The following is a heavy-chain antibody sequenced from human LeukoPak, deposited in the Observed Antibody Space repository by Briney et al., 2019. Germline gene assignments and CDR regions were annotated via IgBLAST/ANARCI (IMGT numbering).Heavy chain of an antibody. Sequence: GGSLRLSCAASGFTFSTYSMNWVRQAPGKGLEWVSCISKSSSYIDYAGSVKGRFAISRDNAKNSLYLQMNSLRAEDTAVYYCASSYCSGGNCYAFDYWGQGTLVTVSS. V-gene: IGHV3-21*01. CDR3: ASSYCSGGNCYAFDY. CDR1: GFTFSTYS. J-gene: IGHJ4*02. D-gene: IGHD2-15*01. CDR2: ISKSSSYI.